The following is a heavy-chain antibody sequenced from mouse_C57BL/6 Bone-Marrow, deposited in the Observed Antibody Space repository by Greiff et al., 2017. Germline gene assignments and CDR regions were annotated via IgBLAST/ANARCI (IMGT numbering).Heavy chain of an antibody. J-gene: IGHJ4*01. D-gene: IGHD1-1*01. CDR1: GFSLTSYA. Sequence: QVQLQQSGPGLVAPSQSLSITCTVSGFSLTSYAISWVRQPPGKGLEWLGVIWTGGGTNYNSALKSRLSISKDNSKSQVFLKMNSLQTDDTARYYCARRGYYGSSYVFHVHYYAMDYWGQGTSVTVSS. V-gene: IGHV2-9-1*01. CDR2: IWTGGGT. CDR3: ARRGYYGSSYVFHVHYYAMDY.